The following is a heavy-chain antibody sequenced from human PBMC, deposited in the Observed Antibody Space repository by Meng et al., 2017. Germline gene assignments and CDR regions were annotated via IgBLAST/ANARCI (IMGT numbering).Heavy chain of an antibody. CDR1: GGSFSGYY. J-gene: IGHJ4*02. V-gene: IGHV4-34*01. D-gene: IGHD6-6*01. CDR2: INHSGST. CDR3: ARRGIAARPFYY. Sequence: QVQPQQWGAGLFKPSETLSLTWAVYGGSFSGYYWSWIRQPPGKGLEWIGEINHSGSTNYNPSLKSRVTISVDTSKNQFSLKLSSVTAADTAVYYCARRGIAARPFYYWGQGTLVTVSS.